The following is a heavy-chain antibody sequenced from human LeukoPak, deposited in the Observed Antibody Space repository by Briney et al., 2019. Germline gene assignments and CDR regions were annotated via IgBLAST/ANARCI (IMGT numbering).Heavy chain of an antibody. CDR1: GFTFTYYA. Sequence: GGSLRLSCAASGFTFTYYAMHWVRQAPGKGLEYVSAISSNGGSTYYANSVKGRFTISRDNYKNTLYLQMGSLRAEDMAVYYCAREGGATPLDYWGQGTLVTVSS. J-gene: IGHJ4*02. D-gene: IGHD1-26*01. V-gene: IGHV3-64*01. CDR3: AREGGATPLDY. CDR2: ISSNGGST.